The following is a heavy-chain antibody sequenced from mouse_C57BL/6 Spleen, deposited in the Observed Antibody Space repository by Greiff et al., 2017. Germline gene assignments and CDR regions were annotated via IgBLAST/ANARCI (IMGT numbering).Heavy chain of an antibody. Sequence: VQLQQPGAELVMPGASVKLSCKASGYTFTGSWMHWVKQRPGQGLEWIGEINPSDSYTNYNQKFKGKSTLTVDKSSSTAYMQLSSLTSEDSAVYYCARSGRAMDYWGQGTSVTVSS. V-gene: IGHV1-69*01. J-gene: IGHJ4*01. CDR2: INPSDSYT. CDR3: ARSGRAMDY. CDR1: GYTFTGSW. D-gene: IGHD4-1*01.